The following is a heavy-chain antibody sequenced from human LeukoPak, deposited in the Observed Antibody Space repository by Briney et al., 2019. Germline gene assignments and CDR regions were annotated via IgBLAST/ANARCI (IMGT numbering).Heavy chain of an antibody. CDR3: AKDQGTYSGYDYYYYGMDV. V-gene: IGHV3-66*01. CDR1: GFTVSSSY. Sequence: QPGGSLRLSCAASGFTVSSSYMSGVRQAPGMGLEWVSVIYTGGSTFYADSVKGRFTISRDNSKNTVFLQMNSLRAEDTAVYYCAKDQGTYSGYDYYYYGMDVWGQGTTVTVSS. J-gene: IGHJ6*02. D-gene: IGHD5-12*01. CDR2: IYTGGST.